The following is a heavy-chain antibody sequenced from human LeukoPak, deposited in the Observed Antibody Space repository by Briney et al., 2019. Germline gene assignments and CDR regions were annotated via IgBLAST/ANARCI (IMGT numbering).Heavy chain of an antibody. CDR2: INPNSGGT. V-gene: IGHV1-2*02. D-gene: IGHD2/OR15-2a*01. J-gene: IGHJ5*02. Sequence: ASVKVSCKASGYTFTGYYIHWVRQAPGQGLEWKGWINPNSGGTNYAQKFQGRVTMTRDTSISTAYMELTRLRSDDTAVYYCARDGGNIPVSWGQGTLVTASS. CDR3: ARDGGNIPVS. CDR1: GYTFTGYY.